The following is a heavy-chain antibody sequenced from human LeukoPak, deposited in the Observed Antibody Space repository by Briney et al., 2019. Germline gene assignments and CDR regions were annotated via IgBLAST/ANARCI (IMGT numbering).Heavy chain of an antibody. CDR2: IYSSGST. D-gene: IGHD3-22*01. J-gene: IGHJ4*02. CDR1: GGSISSYY. V-gene: IGHV4-59*01. Sequence: PSETLSLTCTVSGGSISSYYWSWIRQPPGKGLEWIGNIYSSGSTNYNPSLKSRVTISLDTSKNQFSLRLSSVTAADTAVYYCARGRAYYDSTGIYYWGQGTLVTVPS. CDR3: ARGRAYYDSTGIYY.